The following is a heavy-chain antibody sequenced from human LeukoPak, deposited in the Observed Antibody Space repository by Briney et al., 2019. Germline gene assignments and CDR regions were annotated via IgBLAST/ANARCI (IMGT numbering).Heavy chain of an antibody. CDR2: IKQDGSEK. Sequence: GGSLRLSCAASGFTFSSYWMSWVRQAPGKGLEWVANIKQDGSEKYYVDSVKGRFTISRDNAKNSLYLQMNSLRAEDTALYYCANLYYYGSGSSRPLGYWGQGTLVTVSS. CDR3: ANLYYYGSGSSRPLGY. V-gene: IGHV3-7*03. CDR1: GFTFSSYW. J-gene: IGHJ4*02. D-gene: IGHD3-10*01.